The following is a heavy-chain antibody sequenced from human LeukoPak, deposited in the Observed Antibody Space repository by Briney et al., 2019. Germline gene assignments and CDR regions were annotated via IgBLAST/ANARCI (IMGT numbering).Heavy chain of an antibody. J-gene: IGHJ4*02. D-gene: IGHD2-2*01. V-gene: IGHV1-46*03. Sequence: ASVKVSCKASGYTFTSYYVHWVRQAPGQGLEWMGRINPIGGRTSNAQKFQGRVTMTRDTSTSTVYMDLSSLRSEDTAIYYCARRGGCISTSCNLDYWGQGTLVTVSS. CDR3: ARRGGCISTSCNLDY. CDR1: GYTFTSYY. CDR2: INPIGGRT.